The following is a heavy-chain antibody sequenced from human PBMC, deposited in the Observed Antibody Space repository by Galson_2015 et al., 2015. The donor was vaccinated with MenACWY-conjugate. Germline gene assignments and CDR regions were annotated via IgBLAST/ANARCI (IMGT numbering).Heavy chain of an antibody. CDR2: ISPIDSKT. Sequence: KGLEWVGLISPIDSKTRYSPAFEGRVTISADNSNTTAYLQWNSLQASDTAMYYCARHPPGGRGMDVWGQGTTVTVSS. CDR3: ARHPPGGRGMDV. J-gene: IGHJ6*02. V-gene: IGHV5-51*01. D-gene: IGHD1-26*01.